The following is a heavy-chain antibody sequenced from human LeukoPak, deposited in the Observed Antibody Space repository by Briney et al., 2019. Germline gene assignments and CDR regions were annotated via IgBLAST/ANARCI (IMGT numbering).Heavy chain of an antibody. J-gene: IGHJ5*02. V-gene: IGHV1-46*01. Sequence: WASVKVSCKASGYTFIRHWMHWVRQAPGQGLEWMGVINPNGGTTIYAQKLQGRVTLTRDMSTSTLYMELSSLTSEDTAVYYCARDSSSSASWWFDPWGQGTLVTVSS. CDR2: INPNGGTT. CDR3: ARDSSSSASWWFDP. D-gene: IGHD6-6*01. CDR1: GYTFIRHW.